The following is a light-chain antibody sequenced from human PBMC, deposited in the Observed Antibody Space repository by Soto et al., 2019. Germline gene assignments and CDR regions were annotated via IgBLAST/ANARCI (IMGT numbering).Light chain of an antibody. V-gene: IGKV3-20*01. CDR1: QSVSSSF. Sequence: EIVLTQSPGTLSLSPGERATLSCRASQSVSSSFLAWYQQKPGQAPRLLIYGASNRATGIPDRFSGSGSGTDFTLTISSLQPEDFATYYCQQSYSTLRGFGQGTRLEIK. CDR2: GAS. J-gene: IGKJ5*01. CDR3: QQSYSTLRG.